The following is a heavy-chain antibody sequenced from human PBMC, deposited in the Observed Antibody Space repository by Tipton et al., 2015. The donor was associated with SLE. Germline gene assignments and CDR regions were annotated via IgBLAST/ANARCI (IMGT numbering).Heavy chain of an antibody. D-gene: IGHD3-10*01. J-gene: IGHJ4*02. CDR3: ARTEGMVQD. V-gene: IGHV3-48*01. Sequence: SLRLSCAASGFTFSSYSMNWDRQAPGKGLEWVSYISSSSSTIYYADSVKGRFTISRDNAKNSLYLQMNSLRAEDTAVYYCARTEGMVQDWGQGTLVTVSS. CDR1: GFTFSSYS. CDR2: ISSSSSTI.